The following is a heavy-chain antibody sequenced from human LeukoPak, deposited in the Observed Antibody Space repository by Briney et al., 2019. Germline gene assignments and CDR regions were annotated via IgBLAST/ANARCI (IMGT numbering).Heavy chain of an antibody. D-gene: IGHD3-10*01. CDR1: GFTFNNYP. Sequence: PGGSLRLSCAASGFTFNNYPMSWVRQAPGKGLEWVSAISGSGGSTYYADSVKGRFTISRDNSKNTLYLQMNSLRAEDTAVYYCAKTPLLLWFGELSPSHFDYWGQGTLVTVSS. J-gene: IGHJ4*02. CDR3: AKTPLLLWFGELSPSHFDY. CDR2: ISGSGGST. V-gene: IGHV3-23*01.